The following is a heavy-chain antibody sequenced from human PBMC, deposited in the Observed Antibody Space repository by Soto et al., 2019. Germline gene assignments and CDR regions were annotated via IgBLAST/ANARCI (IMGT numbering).Heavy chain of an antibody. J-gene: IGHJ4*02. Sequence: LRLSCGASGFPFNTHGMAWVRQAPGKGLEWVSGISGGGDRTQYADGVKGRFTISRDNSKNTVDLQMTSLGAEDTATYYCAKTATYDYVWGDYRYFFDHWGQGTVVTVSS. CDR2: ISGGGDRT. D-gene: IGHD3-16*02. V-gene: IGHV3-23*01. CDR1: GFPFNTHG. CDR3: AKTATYDYVWGDYRYFFDH.